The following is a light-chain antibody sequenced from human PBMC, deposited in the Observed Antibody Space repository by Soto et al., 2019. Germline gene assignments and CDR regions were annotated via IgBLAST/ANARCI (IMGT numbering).Light chain of an antibody. V-gene: IGLV2-14*01. CDR3: SSHTSSNTRV. J-gene: IGLJ2*01. CDR2: EVS. Sequence: QSVLTQPASVSGSPGQSISISCTGTSSDVGGYNYVSWYQQHPGKAPKLMIFEVSNRPSGVSNRFSGSKSGNTASLTISGLQAEDEADYYCSSHTSSNTRVFGGGTKLTVL. CDR1: SSDVGGYNY.